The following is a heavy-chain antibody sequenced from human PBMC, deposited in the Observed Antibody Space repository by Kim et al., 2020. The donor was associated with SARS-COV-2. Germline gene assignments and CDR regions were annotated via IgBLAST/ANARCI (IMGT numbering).Heavy chain of an antibody. CDR3: DP. CDR1: GGSVSSSSYY. V-gene: IGHV4-39*01. J-gene: IGHJ5*02. CDR2: IYYTGST. D-gene: IGHD6-6*01. Sequence: SETLSLTCTVSGGSVSSSSYYWGWIRQPPGKGLEWIGNIYYTGSTYYNPSLKSRVTISVDTSKNQFSLYYCARLEYSSSSRLFDPWGQGTLVTVSA.